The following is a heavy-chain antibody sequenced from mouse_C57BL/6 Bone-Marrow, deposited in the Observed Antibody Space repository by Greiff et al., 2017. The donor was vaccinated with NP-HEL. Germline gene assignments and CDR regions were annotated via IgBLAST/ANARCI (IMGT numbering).Heavy chain of an antibody. CDR2: ISSGSSTI. CDR1: CFTFSDYG. V-gene: IGHV5-17*01. J-gene: IGHJ3*01. CDR3: AKRGYYGWWFAD. Sequence: VQLMESGAGLVKPGGSLKLSCAASCFTFSDYGMHWVRQAPEQGLEWVAYISSGSSTIYYADTVKGRFTISIDNAKNTLFMQMNRLRTEDTAMYYWAKRGYYGWWFADWGKGTLVTVSA. D-gene: IGHD1-1*01.